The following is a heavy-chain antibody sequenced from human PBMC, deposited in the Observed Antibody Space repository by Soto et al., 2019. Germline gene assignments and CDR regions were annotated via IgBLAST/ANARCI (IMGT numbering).Heavy chain of an antibody. CDR1: GYTFTSYD. V-gene: IGHV1-8*01. CDR2: MNPNSGNT. Sequence: QVQLVQSGAEVKKPGASVKVSCKASGYTFTSYDINWVRQATGQGLEWMGWMNPNSGNTGDAKKFQGRETLTRTTSISTAYIEVSSLRFKDTAVYYCAQGPTTVTTFDYYYGIDNWVQGTTITVSS. J-gene: IGHJ6*02. CDR3: AQGPTTVTTFDYYYGIDN. D-gene: IGHD4-4*01.